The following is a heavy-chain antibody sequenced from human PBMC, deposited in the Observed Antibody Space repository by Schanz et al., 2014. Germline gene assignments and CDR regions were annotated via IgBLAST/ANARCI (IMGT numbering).Heavy chain of an antibody. CDR3: ARGGARRFPVVPDAIQGLRGHYYYYYLDV. Sequence: QVQLQESGPGLVKPSGTLSLTCTVSGGSISSGSYYWNWIRQPAGKGLEWIGRVYTSGSTNYNPSLKSRSTIPLDPPKTQFPRKQRSVTAADTAVYYCARGGARRFPVVPDAIQGLRGHYYYYYLDVWGKGTTVTASS. J-gene: IGHJ6*03. CDR2: VYTSGST. V-gene: IGHV4-61*02. CDR1: GGSISSGSYY. D-gene: IGHD2-2*02.